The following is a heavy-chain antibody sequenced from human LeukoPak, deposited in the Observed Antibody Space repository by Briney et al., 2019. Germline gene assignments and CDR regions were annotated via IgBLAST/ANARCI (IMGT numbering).Heavy chain of an antibody. J-gene: IGHJ4*02. CDR2: IYTSGST. V-gene: IGHV4-61*02. CDR1: GGSISSGSYY. Sequence: SETLSLTCTVSGGSISSGSYYWSWIRQPAGKGLEWIGRIYTSGSTNYNPSLKSRVTISVDTSKNQFSLKLSSVTAADTAVYYCARQIWFGESRPFDYWGRGTLVTVSS. CDR3: ARQIWFGESRPFDY. D-gene: IGHD3-10*01.